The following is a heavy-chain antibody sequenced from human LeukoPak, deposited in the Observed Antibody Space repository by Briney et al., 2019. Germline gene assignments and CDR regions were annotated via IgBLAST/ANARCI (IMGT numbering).Heavy chain of an antibody. V-gene: IGHV3-30*02. CDR1: GFTFSNYG. Sequence: PGGSLRLSCAASGFTFSNYGMHWVRQAPGKGLEWVAFIRFDGSNKYYVDSVKGRFTISRDNSKSTLYLQMNSLRAEDTAVYYCAKDVVWASDYWGQGTLVTVSS. CDR3: AKDVVWASDY. J-gene: IGHJ4*02. CDR2: IRFDGSNK. D-gene: IGHD3-16*01.